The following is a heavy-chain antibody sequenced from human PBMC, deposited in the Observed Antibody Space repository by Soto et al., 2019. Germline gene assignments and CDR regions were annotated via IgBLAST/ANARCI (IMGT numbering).Heavy chain of an antibody. J-gene: IGHJ4*02. V-gene: IGHV3-21*01. Sequence: GGSLRLSCAASGFMFSAYTMSWVRQAPGKGLEWLSSITSNSDHIDYADSVRGRFTVSRDNARKSLYLQMDSLGAEDTGVYYCASPYYYDHWGPETLVTVSS. CDR3: ASPYYYDH. CDR2: ITSNSDHI. CDR1: GFMFSAYT.